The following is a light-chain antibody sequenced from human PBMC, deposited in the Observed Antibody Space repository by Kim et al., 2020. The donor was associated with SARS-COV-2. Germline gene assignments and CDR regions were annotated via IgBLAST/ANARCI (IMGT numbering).Light chain of an antibody. Sequence: SYELTQPPSVSVSPGQTARITCSGDALPKQYAYWYQQKPGQAPVLVIYKDSERPSGIPERFSGSSSGTTVTLTVSGVQAEDEGDYYCQSADSSDTYWVFGGGTKLTVL. J-gene: IGLJ3*02. CDR1: ALPKQY. CDR3: QSADSSDTYWV. CDR2: KDS. V-gene: IGLV3-25*03.